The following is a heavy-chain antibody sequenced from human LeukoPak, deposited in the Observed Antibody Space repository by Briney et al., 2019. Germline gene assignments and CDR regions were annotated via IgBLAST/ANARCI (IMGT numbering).Heavy chain of an antibody. CDR1: GFIFYNYA. V-gene: IGHV3-23*01. D-gene: IGHD6-19*01. Sequence: PGGSLRLSCAASGFIFYNYAMSWVRQAPGKGLEWVSVIGVSGGTTYYADSVKGRFTISRDNSKNTLYLEINSLRAEDTAVYYCSPLSSGVDYWGQGTLVTVTS. CDR3: SPLSSGVDY. CDR2: IGVSGGTT. J-gene: IGHJ4*02.